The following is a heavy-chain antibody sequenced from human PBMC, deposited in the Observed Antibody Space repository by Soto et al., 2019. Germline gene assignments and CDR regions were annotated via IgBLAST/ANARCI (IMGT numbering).Heavy chain of an antibody. CDR1: GYTFTSYG. CDR3: ASVGGYSGYDSGNFDF. CDR2: ISAYNGNT. Sequence: ASVEVSCKASGYTFTSYGISWVRQAPGQGLEWMGWISAYNGNTNYAQKLQGRVTMTTDTSTSTAYMELRSLRSDDTAVYYCASVGGYSGYDSGNFDFWGQGTLVIVSS. V-gene: IGHV1-18*01. J-gene: IGHJ4*02. D-gene: IGHD5-12*01.